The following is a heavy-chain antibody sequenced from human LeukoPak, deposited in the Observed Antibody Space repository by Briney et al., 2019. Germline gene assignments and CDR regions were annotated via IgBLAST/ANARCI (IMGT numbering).Heavy chain of an antibody. J-gene: IGHJ5*02. Sequence: SETLSLTCAVYGGSFSGYYWSWIRQPPGKGLEWIGEINHSGSTNYNPSLKSRVTISVDTSKNQFSLKLSSVTAADTAVYYCARGGYSYGGNWFDPWGQGTLVSVSS. CDR2: INHSGST. V-gene: IGHV4-34*01. CDR1: GGSFSGYY. D-gene: IGHD5-18*01. CDR3: ARGGYSYGGNWFDP.